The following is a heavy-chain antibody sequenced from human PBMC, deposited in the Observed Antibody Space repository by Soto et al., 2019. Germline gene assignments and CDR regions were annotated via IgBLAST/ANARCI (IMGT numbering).Heavy chain of an antibody. CDR1: GYTFTSYA. J-gene: IGHJ4*02. V-gene: IGHV1-3*01. D-gene: IGHD6-19*01. CDR2: INAGNGNT. CDR3: ARAGIAVAPFQLGY. Sequence: QVQLVQSGAEVKKPGASVKVSCKASGYTFTSYAMHWVRQAPGQRLEWMGWINAGNGNTKYSQKFQGRVTITRDTSASTAYMELSSLRSEDTAVYYCARAGIAVAPFQLGYWGQGTLVTVSS.